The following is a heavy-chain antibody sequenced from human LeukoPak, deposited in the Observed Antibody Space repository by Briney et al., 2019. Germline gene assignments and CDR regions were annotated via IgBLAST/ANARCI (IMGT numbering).Heavy chain of an antibody. CDR1: GFTFSNAW. J-gene: IGHJ6*02. Sequence: GGSLRLSCAASGFTFSNAWMSWVRQAPGKGLEWVAVIWYDGSNKYYADSVKGRFTISRDNSKNTLYLQMNSLRAEDTAVYYCARDKPHCSSTSCYYYYYGMDVWGQGTTVTVSS. V-gene: IGHV3-33*08. CDR3: ARDKPHCSSTSCYYYYYGMDV. D-gene: IGHD2-2*01. CDR2: IWYDGSNK.